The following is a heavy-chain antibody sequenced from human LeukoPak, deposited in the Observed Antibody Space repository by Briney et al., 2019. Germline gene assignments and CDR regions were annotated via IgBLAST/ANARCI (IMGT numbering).Heavy chain of an antibody. Sequence: SETLSLTCTVSGGSISSYYWSWIRQPAGKGLEWIGRIYTSGSTNYNPSLKSRVTMSVDTSKNQFSLKLSSVTAADTAVYYCARQFIAAAGPNWFDPWGQGTLVTVSS. CDR1: GGSISSYY. CDR3: ARQFIAAAGPNWFDP. J-gene: IGHJ5*02. D-gene: IGHD6-13*01. CDR2: IYTSGST. V-gene: IGHV4-4*07.